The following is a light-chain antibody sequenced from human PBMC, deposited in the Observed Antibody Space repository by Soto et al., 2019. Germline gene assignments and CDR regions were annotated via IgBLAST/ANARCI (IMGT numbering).Light chain of an antibody. V-gene: IGKV3-15*01. Sequence: ETLMTQSPATLSVSPGERATLSCRASQSVNNNLAWYQQKLGQAPRVLIYGASTRATGIPARFTGSGSGTEFILTLASLQSEDSAVYYCLEYNTWPWTFGQGTKVEF. CDR1: QSVNNN. CDR3: LEYNTWPWT. CDR2: GAS. J-gene: IGKJ1*01.